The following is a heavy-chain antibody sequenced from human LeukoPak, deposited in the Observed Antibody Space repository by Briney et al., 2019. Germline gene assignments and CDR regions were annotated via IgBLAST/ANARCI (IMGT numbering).Heavy chain of an antibody. Sequence: GGSLRLSCAASGFTFSSYTMSWVRQAPGKGLEWVSAISGSGGSTYYADSVKGRFTISRDNSKNTLYLQMNSLRAEDTAVYYCAKASELLGSPFDSWGQGTLVTVSS. J-gene: IGHJ4*02. CDR3: AKASELLGSPFDS. CDR1: GFTFSSYT. V-gene: IGHV3-23*01. D-gene: IGHD1-26*01. CDR2: ISGSGGST.